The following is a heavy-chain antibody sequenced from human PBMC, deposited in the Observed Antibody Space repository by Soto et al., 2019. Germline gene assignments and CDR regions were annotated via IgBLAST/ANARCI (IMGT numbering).Heavy chain of an antibody. D-gene: IGHD2-2*01. J-gene: IGHJ6*03. Sequence: PSPTLSLTCVSSGDSVCSNSAAWNWIKQSPSRGLEWLGRTYYRSKWYNDYAVSVKSRITINPDTSKNQFSLQLNSVTPEDTAVYYCAREIRSIVVVPAATNYYMDVWGKGTTVTVSS. CDR2: TYYRSKWYN. CDR3: AREIRSIVVVPAATNYYMDV. CDR1: GDSVCSNSAA. V-gene: IGHV6-1*01.